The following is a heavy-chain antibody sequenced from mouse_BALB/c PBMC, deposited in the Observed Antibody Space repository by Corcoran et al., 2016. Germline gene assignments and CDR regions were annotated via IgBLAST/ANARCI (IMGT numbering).Heavy chain of an antibody. D-gene: IGHD2-3*01. CDR1: GYTFTTAG. CDR3: ARSDGYYYFDY. V-gene: IGHV9-4*02. J-gene: IGHJ2*01. CDR2: INTHSGVP. Sequence: QIQLVQSGPELKKPGETVRISCEASGYTFTTAGMQWVQKMPGKGLKWIGWINTHSGVPKYAEDFKGRFAFSLETSASTAYLQISNLKNEDTATYFCARSDGYYYFDYWGQGTTLTVSS.